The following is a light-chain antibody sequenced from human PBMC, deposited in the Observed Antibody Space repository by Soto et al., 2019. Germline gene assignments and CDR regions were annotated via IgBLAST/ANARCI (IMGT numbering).Light chain of an antibody. CDR1: SSNTGAGYD. CDR2: GNN. V-gene: IGLV1-40*01. CDR3: QSYDRTLSGFV. Sequence: QSVLTQPPSVSGAPGQRVTIPCTGSSSNTGAGYDVHWYKQFPGTAPKLLIYGNNNRPSGVPGRFSGSKSGTSASLAITGLQVEDEADYYCQSYDRTLSGFVFGTGTKLTVL. J-gene: IGLJ1*01.